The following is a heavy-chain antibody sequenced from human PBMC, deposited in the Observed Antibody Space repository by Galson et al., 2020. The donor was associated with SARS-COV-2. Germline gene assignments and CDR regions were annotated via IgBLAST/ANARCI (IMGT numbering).Heavy chain of an antibody. J-gene: IGHJ3*02. V-gene: IGHV3-21*01. D-gene: IGHD3-16*01. CDR1: GFTFSSYS. CDR2: ISSSSSYI. Sequence: NSGGSLSLTCAASGFTFSSYSMNWVRHAPGKGLEWVSSISSSSSYIYYADSVKGRFTISRDNAKNSLYLQMNSLRAEDTAVYYCARFGGNAFDIWGQGTMVTGSS. CDR3: ARFGGNAFDI.